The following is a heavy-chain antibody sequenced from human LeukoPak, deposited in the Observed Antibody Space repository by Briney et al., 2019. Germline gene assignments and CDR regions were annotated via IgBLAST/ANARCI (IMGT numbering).Heavy chain of an antibody. J-gene: IGHJ4*02. D-gene: IGHD3-22*01. CDR3: AKKLGVGYYYDGSGYYLDY. CDR2: ISGSGGST. V-gene: IGHV3-23*01. CDR1: GFTFSSHA. Sequence: GGSLRLSCAASGFTFSSHAMSWVRQAPGKGLEWVSGISGSGGSTYYADSLKGRFTISRDNSKNTLYLQMNSLRAEDTAVYYCAKKLGVGYYYDGSGYYLDYWGQGTLVTVSS.